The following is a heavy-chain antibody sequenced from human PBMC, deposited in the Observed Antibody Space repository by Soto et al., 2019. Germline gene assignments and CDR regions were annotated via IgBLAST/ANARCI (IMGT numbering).Heavy chain of an antibody. CDR1: GFTFSNHA. V-gene: IGHV3-23*01. Sequence: EVQLLESGGALVQPGGSLRLSCGASGFTFSNHAMNWVRQAQGKGLEWVSTISDSGSTYYADSVKGWFTISRDNSKNTLYMQMNSLRAEDTAVYYCARDPGGHYCTSTSCLYFFDHWGQGTLVIVSS. D-gene: IGHD2-2*01. J-gene: IGHJ4*02. CDR2: ISDSGST. CDR3: ARDPGGHYCTSTSCLYFFDH.